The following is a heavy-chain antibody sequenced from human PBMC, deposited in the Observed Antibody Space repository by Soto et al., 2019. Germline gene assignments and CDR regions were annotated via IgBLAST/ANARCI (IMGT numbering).Heavy chain of an antibody. V-gene: IGHV3-11*06. J-gene: IGHJ5*02. Sequence: LRLSCAGSGFTFGDSYMSWIRQAPGKGLEWLSYMSPGSRYPAYANSVKGRFTISRDNARRSLFLQMTSLTVEDTATYYCVRGGGGGLLDPWGQGTLVTVSS. CDR3: VRGGGGGLLDP. D-gene: IGHD2-15*01. CDR1: GFTFGDSY. CDR2: MSPGSRYP.